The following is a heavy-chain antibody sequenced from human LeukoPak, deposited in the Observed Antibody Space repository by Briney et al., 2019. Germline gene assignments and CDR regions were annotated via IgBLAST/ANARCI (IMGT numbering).Heavy chain of an antibody. J-gene: IGHJ6*02. CDR2: VYSGGLT. CDR1: GFIDSENY. Sequence: GGSLRLSCAASGFIDSENYMSGLRQAPGKALVWVSTVYSGGLTFYADPVKGRFTISRDNSKNTLYLQMSSLRAEDTAVYYCVRDRWPGLGDFWGQGTTVTVSS. CDR3: VRDRWPGLGDF. D-gene: IGHD6-19*01. V-gene: IGHV3-66*01.